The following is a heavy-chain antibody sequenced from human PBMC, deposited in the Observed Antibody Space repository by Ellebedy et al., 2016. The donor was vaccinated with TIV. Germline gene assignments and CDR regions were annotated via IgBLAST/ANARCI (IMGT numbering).Heavy chain of an antibody. V-gene: IGHV1-18*01. CDR3: ARVSVDVVIGYHYFYMDI. CDR1: GYTFTSFG. J-gene: IGHJ6*03. D-gene: IGHD6-6*01. Sequence: ASVKVSCXASGYTFTSFGLSWVRQAPGQGLEWMGWISAYNGDINYAQNFQGRVAMTTDTATSTVYVDLRSLRSDDTAEYYCARVSVDVVIGYHYFYMDIWGKGTTVTVSS. CDR2: ISAYNGDI.